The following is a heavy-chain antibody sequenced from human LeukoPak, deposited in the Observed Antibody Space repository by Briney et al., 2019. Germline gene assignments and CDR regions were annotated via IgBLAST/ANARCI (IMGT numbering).Heavy chain of an antibody. J-gene: IGHJ4*02. D-gene: IGHD5-24*01. CDR1: GGSISSYY. CDR3: ARLKMATALYYFDY. Sequence: PSETLSLTCTVSGGSISSYYWSWIRQPPGKGLEWIGYIYYSGSTNYNPSLKSRVTISVDTSKNQFSLKLSSVTAADTAVYYCARLKMATALYYFDYWGQGTLVTVSS. V-gene: IGHV4-59*08. CDR2: IYYSGST.